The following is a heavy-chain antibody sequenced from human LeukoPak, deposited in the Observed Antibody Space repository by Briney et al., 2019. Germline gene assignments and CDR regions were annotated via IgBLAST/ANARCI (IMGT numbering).Heavy chain of an antibody. CDR1: GFTFSDYY. D-gene: IGHD5-24*01. V-gene: IGHV3-11*01. CDR3: ARDLVATTVAYDY. J-gene: IGHJ4*02. CDR2: ISSSGSTI. Sequence: GGSLRLSCAASGFTFSDYYMSWIRQAPGKGLEWVSYISSSGSTIYYADSVKGQFTISRDNAKNSLYLQMNSLRAEDTAVYYCARDLVATTVAYDYWGQGTLVTVSS.